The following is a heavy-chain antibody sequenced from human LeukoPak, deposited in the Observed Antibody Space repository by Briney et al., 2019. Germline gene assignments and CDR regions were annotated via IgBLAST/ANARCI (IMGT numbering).Heavy chain of an antibody. CDR3: ARDSLHYPNYDILTGYDAFDI. J-gene: IGHJ3*02. D-gene: IGHD3-9*01. Sequence: PGGSLRLSCAASGFTFSSYGMHWVSKAPGKGMEWEAVIWYDGSNKYYADSVKGRFTISRDNSKNTLYLQMNSLRAEDTAVYYCARDSLHYPNYDILTGYDAFDIWGQGTMVTVSS. V-gene: IGHV3-33*01. CDR1: GFTFSSYG. CDR2: IWYDGSNK.